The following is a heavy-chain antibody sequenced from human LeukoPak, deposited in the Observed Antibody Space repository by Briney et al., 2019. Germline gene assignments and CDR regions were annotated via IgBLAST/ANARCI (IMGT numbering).Heavy chain of an antibody. V-gene: IGHV4-4*09. Sequence: ASQTLSLTCTVSGGSMTNYYWNWIRQPPGKGLEWIGYISASGTTNYNPSLMSRVTISVDTSKNQFSLKLSSVTAADTAVYYCARVVRDSSGYYFDYWGQGTLVTVSS. CDR1: GGSMTNYY. J-gene: IGHJ4*02. D-gene: IGHD3-22*01. CDR2: ISASGTT. CDR3: ARVVRDSSGYYFDY.